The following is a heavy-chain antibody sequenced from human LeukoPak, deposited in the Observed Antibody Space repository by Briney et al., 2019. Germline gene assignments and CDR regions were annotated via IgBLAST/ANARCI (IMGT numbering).Heavy chain of an antibody. V-gene: IGHV4-39*01. J-gene: IGHJ3*02. CDR1: GGSISNSIYY. D-gene: IGHD1-26*01. CDR3: ARASGSYHDAFDI. Sequence: SSETLSLTCTVSGGSISNSIYYWGWIRQPPGKGLEWIGSIYCSGSTYYNPPLKSRVTVSVDTSKNQFSVKLSSVTAADTAVYYCARASGSYHDAFDIWGQGTMVTVSS. CDR2: IYCSGST.